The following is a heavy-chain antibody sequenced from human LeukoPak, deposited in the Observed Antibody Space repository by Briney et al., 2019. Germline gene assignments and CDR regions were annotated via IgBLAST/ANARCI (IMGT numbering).Heavy chain of an antibody. V-gene: IGHV3-30*03. CDR2: ISYDGSNK. CDR1: GFTFSSYG. Sequence: SGGSLRLSCAASGFTFSSYGMHWVRQAPGKGLEWVAVISYDGSNKYYADSVKGRFTISRDNAKNSLYLQMNSLRDEDTAVYYCARVPIRAGLEPVAFDYWGQGTLVTISS. D-gene: IGHD1-1*01. J-gene: IGHJ4*02. CDR3: ARVPIRAGLEPVAFDY.